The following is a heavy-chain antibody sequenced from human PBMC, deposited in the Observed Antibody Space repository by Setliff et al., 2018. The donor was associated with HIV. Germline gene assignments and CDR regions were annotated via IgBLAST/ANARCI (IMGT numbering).Heavy chain of an antibody. J-gene: IGHJ4*02. V-gene: IGHV1-18*01. D-gene: IGHD1-26*01. CDR2: ISAYNGDT. CDR3: AREEVSDGSY. Sequence: ASVKVSCKASGYTFFTYGISWVRQAPGQGLEWMGWISAYNGDTNYPQKLQGRVTMTTDTSTSTAYMELRSLRTDDTAVYYCAREEVSDGSYWGQGTLVTSPQ. CDR1: GYTFFTYG.